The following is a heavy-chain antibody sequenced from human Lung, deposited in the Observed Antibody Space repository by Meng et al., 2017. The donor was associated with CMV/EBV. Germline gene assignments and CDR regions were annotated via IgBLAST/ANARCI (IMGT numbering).Heavy chain of an antibody. CDR3: ARGMDDYSNYNWFDP. Sequence: SGGTFSSYAISWVRQAPGQGREWMGGIIPIFGTANYAQKFQGRVTITTDESTGTAYMELSSLRSEDTAVYYCARGMDDYSNYNWFDPWGQGTLVTVSS. J-gene: IGHJ5*02. V-gene: IGHV1-69*05. CDR1: GGTFSSYA. D-gene: IGHD4-11*01. CDR2: IIPIFGTA.